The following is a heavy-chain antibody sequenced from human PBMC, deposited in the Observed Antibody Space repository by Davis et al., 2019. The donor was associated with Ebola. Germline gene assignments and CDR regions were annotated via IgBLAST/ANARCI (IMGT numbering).Heavy chain of an antibody. D-gene: IGHD4-17*01. J-gene: IGHJ6*03. CDR3: ARRGRGYGDPTRYYYYYYMDV. CDR2: IKQDGSEK. V-gene: IGHV3-7*01. Sequence: GESLKISCAASGFTFSSYWMSWVRQAPGKGLDWVANIKQDGSEKYYVDSVKGRFTISRANAKNSLYLQMNSLRAEDTAVYYCARRGRGYGDPTRYYYYYYMDVWGKGTTVTVSS. CDR1: GFTFSSYW.